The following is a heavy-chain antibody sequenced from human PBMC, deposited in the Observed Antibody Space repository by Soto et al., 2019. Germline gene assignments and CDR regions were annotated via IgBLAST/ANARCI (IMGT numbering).Heavy chain of an antibody. Sequence: PRLSCAASGFTVNNNYMSWVRQAPGEGLQWVSITNIGGTTYYADSVKGRFTVSRDNSKNTLYLQMNSLRAEDTAVYYCAKGDGFILAVWGQGTTVTVSS. CDR1: GFTVNNNY. J-gene: IGHJ6*02. CDR2: TNIGGTT. CDR3: AKGDGFILAV. V-gene: IGHV3-53*01. D-gene: IGHD1-26*01.